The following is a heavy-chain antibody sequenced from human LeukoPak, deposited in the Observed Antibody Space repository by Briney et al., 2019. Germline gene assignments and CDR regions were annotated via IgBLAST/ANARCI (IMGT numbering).Heavy chain of an antibody. CDR2: ISGSGGST. Sequence: GGSLRLSCAASGFTFSSYAMSWVRQAPGKGLEWVSAISGSGGSTYSADSVKGRFTISRDNSKNTLYLQMNSLRAEDTAVYYCARDLSDSSGYRNFYYYYMDVWGKGTTVTISS. J-gene: IGHJ6*03. CDR1: GFTFSSYA. CDR3: ARDLSDSSGYRNFYYYYMDV. D-gene: IGHD3-22*01. V-gene: IGHV3-23*01.